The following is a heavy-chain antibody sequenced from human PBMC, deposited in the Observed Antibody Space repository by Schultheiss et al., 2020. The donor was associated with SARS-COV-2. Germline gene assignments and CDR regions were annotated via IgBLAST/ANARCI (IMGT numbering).Heavy chain of an antibody. V-gene: IGHV3-15*01. CDR2: IKSKTDGGTT. CDR3: TTAGYDLYYFDY. Sequence: GESLKISCAASGFTFSNAWMSWVRQAPGKGLEWVGRIKSKTDGGTTDYAAPVKGRFTISRDDSKNTLYLQMNSLKTEDTAVYYCTTAGYDLYYFDYWGQGTLVTVSS. D-gene: IGHD5-12*01. CDR1: GFTFSNAW. J-gene: IGHJ4*02.